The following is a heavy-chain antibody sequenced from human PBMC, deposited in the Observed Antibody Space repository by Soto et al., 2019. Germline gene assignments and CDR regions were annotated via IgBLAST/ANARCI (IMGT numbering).Heavy chain of an antibody. CDR2: IDPSDSYT. CDR1: GYSFTSYW. Sequence: GESLKISCKGPGYSFTSYWISWVRQMPGKGLEWMGRIDPSDSYTNYSPSFQGHVTISADKSISTAYLQWSSLKASDTAMYYCARPITYYYYAMDVWGQGTTVTVSS. V-gene: IGHV5-10-1*01. CDR3: ARPITYYYYAMDV. D-gene: IGHD3-10*01. J-gene: IGHJ6*02.